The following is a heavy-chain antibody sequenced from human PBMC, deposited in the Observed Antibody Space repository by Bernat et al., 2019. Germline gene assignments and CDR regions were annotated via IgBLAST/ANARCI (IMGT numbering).Heavy chain of an antibody. CDR1: GFTFSSYA. Sequence: QVQLVESGGGVVQPGRSLRLSCAASGFTFSSYAMHWVRQAPGKGLEWVAVISYDGSNKYYADSVKGRFTISRDNSKNTLYLQMNSLRAEDTAVYYCANEHYDILGVGPADYWGQGTLVTVSS. D-gene: IGHD3-9*01. J-gene: IGHJ4*02. CDR2: ISYDGSNK. V-gene: IGHV3-30*01. CDR3: ANEHYDILGVGPADY.